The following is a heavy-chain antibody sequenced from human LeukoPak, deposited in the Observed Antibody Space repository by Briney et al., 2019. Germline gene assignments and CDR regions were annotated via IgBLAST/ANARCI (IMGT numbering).Heavy chain of an antibody. Sequence: SETLSLICAVSGGPISTYYWIWLRQPPGKRLEWIGYIYYTGSSNYNPSLESRVSMAVATSKNQFSLKLSSVTAADTAVYFCARSGGSGSPLDYWGQGTLVTVSS. D-gene: IGHD3-10*01. CDR2: IYYTGSS. J-gene: IGHJ4*02. V-gene: IGHV4-59*01. CDR1: GGPISTYY. CDR3: ARSGGSGSPLDY.